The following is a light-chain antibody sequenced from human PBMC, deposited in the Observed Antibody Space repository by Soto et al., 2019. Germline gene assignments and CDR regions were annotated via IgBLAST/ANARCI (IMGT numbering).Light chain of an antibody. V-gene: IGKV1-5*03. CDR1: QSITGW. CDR2: KAS. Sequence: DIQMTQSPSTLSASVGDSVTIXXRASQSITGWLAWYQQKPGKAPKIXIYKASSLESGVPSRFSGSGSGTEFTLTISSLQPDDFATYYCQQYNNFPYTFGQGTKVDIK. CDR3: QQYNNFPYT. J-gene: IGKJ2*01.